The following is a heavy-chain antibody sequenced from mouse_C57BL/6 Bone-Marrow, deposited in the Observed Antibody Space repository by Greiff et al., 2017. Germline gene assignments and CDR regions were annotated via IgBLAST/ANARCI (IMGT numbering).Heavy chain of an antibody. J-gene: IGHJ3*01. Sequence: EVKLVESGEGLVKPGGSLKLSCAASGFTFSSYAMSWVRQTPEKRLEWVAYISSGGDYIYYADTVKGRFTISRDNARNTLYLQMSSLKSEDTAMYYCTREGFYYSNYLFAYWGQGTLVTVSA. CDR3: TREGFYYSNYLFAY. CDR2: ISSGGDYI. V-gene: IGHV5-9-1*02. D-gene: IGHD2-5*01. CDR1: GFTFSSYA.